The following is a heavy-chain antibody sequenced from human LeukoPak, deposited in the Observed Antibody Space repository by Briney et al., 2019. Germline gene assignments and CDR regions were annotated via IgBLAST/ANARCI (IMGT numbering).Heavy chain of an antibody. Sequence: ASVKVSCKASGYTFTGYYMHWVRQAPGQGLEWMGWINPNSGGTNCAQKFQGRVTMTRDTSINTAYMELSSLRFDDTAVYYCAREGYCSSTSCYPGDFDYWGQGTLVTVSS. CDR1: GYTFTGYY. CDR3: AREGYCSSTSCYPGDFDY. V-gene: IGHV1-2*02. J-gene: IGHJ4*02. D-gene: IGHD2-2*01. CDR2: INPNSGGT.